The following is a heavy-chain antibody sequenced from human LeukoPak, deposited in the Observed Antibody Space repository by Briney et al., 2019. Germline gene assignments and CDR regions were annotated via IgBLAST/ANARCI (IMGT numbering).Heavy chain of an antibody. CDR2: INQDGSET. CDR3: ARAASTGTVDY. J-gene: IGHJ4*02. CDR1: RFTFSIYW. D-gene: IGHD6-13*01. Sequence: GGSLRLSCAASRFTFSIYWMSWVRQAPGKALEWVANINQDGSETYYVDSVEGRFTISRDNAKNSLYLQMNSLRDEDTALYYCARAASTGTVDYWGQGTLVTVSS. V-gene: IGHV3-7*01.